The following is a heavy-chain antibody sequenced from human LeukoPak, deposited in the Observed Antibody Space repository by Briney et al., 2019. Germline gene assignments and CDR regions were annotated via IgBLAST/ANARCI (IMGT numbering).Heavy chain of an antibody. CDR1: GYTFTSYD. V-gene: IGHV1-8*01. CDR2: MNPNSGNT. J-gene: IGHJ4*02. D-gene: IGHD2-15*01. Sequence: ASVKVSCKAPGYTFTSYDINWVRQATGQGLGWMGWMNPNSGNTAYAQKFQGRVTITRNTSISTAYMELSSLRSEDTAVYYCASSVYCSGGSCYSSFDYWGQGTLVTVSS. CDR3: ASSVYCSGGSCYSSFDY.